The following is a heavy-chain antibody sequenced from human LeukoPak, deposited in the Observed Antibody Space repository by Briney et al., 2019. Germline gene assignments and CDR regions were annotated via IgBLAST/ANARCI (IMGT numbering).Heavy chain of an antibody. J-gene: IGHJ4*02. CDR3: VRDQGGAVSY. CDR1: GFTFSSYE. CDR2: ISSLSGTI. D-gene: IGHD3-16*01. V-gene: IGHV3-48*01. Sequence: GSLRLSCAASGFTFSSYEMNWVRQAPGKGLEWVSYISSLSGTIYYADSVKGRFIISRDNAQNSLFLQMNSLRAEDTAVYYCVRDQGGAVSYWGQGTLVTVSS.